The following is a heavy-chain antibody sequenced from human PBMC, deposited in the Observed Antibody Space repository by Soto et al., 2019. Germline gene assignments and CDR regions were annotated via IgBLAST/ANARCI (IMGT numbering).Heavy chain of an antibody. Sequence: PSQTLRLTCAVFDGSFSGYYWSWIRQPPGKGLDWIGEINHSGSTNYNPSLKSRVTVSVDTSKNQFSLKLSSVTAADTAVYYCARSVCTSCHEYSSSNYYMDVWGKGTTVTVSS. J-gene: IGHJ6*03. V-gene: IGHV4-34*01. CDR1: DGSFSGYY. CDR3: ARSVCTSCHEYSSSNYYMDV. D-gene: IGHD6-6*01. CDR2: INHSGST.